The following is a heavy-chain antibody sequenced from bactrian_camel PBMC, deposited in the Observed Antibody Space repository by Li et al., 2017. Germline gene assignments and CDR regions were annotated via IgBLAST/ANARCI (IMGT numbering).Heavy chain of an antibody. V-gene: IGHV3-3*01. CDR3: ALEECYSSTWCYDAHQGRAEFSF. J-gene: IGHJ6*01. CDR1: GHTDSSMC. D-gene: IGHD3*01. CDR2: IWTCGGNA. Sequence: CAASGHTDSSMCMGWFRQAPGKEREGVAAIWTCGGNAYYANPVKDRFTISEDIALNTVYLQINSLKPEDTAMYYCALEECYSSTWCYDAHQGRAEFSFWGQGTQVTVS.